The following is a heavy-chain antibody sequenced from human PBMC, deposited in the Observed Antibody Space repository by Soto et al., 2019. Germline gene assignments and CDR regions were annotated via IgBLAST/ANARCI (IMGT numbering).Heavy chain of an antibody. V-gene: IGHV3-30-3*01. Sequence: QVQLVESGGGVVQPGRSLRLSCAASGFTFSSYAIHWVRQAPGKGLEWVAVISYDGSNKYYADSVKGRFTISRDNSKNTLYLQMNSLRAEDTAVYYCAKGNYYFDYWGQGTLVTVSS. CDR2: ISYDGSNK. CDR1: GFTFSSYA. J-gene: IGHJ4*02. CDR3: AKGNYYFDY.